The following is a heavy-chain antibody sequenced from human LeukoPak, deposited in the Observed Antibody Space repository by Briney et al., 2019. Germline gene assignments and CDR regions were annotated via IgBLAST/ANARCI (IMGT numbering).Heavy chain of an antibody. CDR2: ISGSGGST. V-gene: IGHV3-23*01. D-gene: IGHD2-8*02. Sequence: GGSLRLSCAASGFTFSSYAMNWVRQAPGKGLEWVSAISGSGGSTYYADSVKGRFTISRHNSKNTLYLQMNSLRAEDTAVYYCARDRWGSTGGMDVWGQGTTVTVSS. CDR1: GFTFSSYA. CDR3: ARDRWGSTGGMDV. J-gene: IGHJ6*02.